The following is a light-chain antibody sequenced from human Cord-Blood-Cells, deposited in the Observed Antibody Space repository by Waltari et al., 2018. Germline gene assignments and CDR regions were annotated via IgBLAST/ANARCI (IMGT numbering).Light chain of an antibody. CDR1: TSDVGGYNY. CDR2: DVS. J-gene: IGLJ2*01. Sequence: QSALTQPRSASVSPGPAVTISCTATTSDVGGYNYVSWYQPHPGKAPKLKIYDVSKRPSGVPDRFSGSKSGNTASLTISGLQAEDEADYYCCSYAGSYTFEVFGGGTKLTVL. CDR3: CSYAGSYTFEV. V-gene: IGLV2-11*01.